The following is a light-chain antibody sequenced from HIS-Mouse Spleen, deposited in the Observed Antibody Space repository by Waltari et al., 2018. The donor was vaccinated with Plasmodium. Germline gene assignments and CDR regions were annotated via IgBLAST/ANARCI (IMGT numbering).Light chain of an antibody. CDR2: DVS. J-gene: IGLJ2*01. CDR1: SSAVGGYNY. Sequence: QSALTQPRSVSGSPGQSVTISCTGPSSAVGGYNYVPWDQQPPGKAPKLMIYDVSKRPSGVPDRFSGPKSGNTASLTISGLQAEDEADYYCCSYAGSYTLVFGGGTKLTVL. V-gene: IGLV2-11*01. CDR3: CSYAGSYTLV.